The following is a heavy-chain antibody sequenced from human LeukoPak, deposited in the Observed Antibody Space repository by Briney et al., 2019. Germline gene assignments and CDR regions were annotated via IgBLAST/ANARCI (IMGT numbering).Heavy chain of an antibody. CDR3: ASPTMPRAGPYYGMDV. J-gene: IGHJ6*02. CDR2: IYYSGST. V-gene: IGHV4-59*12. CDR1: GGSISSYY. Sequence: PSETQSLTCTVSGGSISSYYWSWIRQPPGKGLEWIGYIYYSGSTYYNPSLKGRVTISVDTSKNQFSLKLSSVTAADTAVYYCASPTMPRAGPYYGMDVWGQGTTVTVSS. D-gene: IGHD2-2*01.